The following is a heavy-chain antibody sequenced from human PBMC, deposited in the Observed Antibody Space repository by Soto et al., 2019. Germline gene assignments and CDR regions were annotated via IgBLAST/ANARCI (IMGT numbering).Heavy chain of an antibody. CDR2: IKTYNGNT. CDR3: AMVDVYVTPSPQDV. V-gene: IGHV1-18*01. Sequence: EASVKVSCKSSWYTFTRYGIGWSRQAPGQARARMVWIKTYNGNTNYAQNVQGRVTLTTDTSTSTAYMELRSLRSNDTAIYYCAMVDVYVTPSPQDVWGQGTTVTVSS. CDR1: WYTFTRYG. D-gene: IGHD3-16*01. J-gene: IGHJ6*02.